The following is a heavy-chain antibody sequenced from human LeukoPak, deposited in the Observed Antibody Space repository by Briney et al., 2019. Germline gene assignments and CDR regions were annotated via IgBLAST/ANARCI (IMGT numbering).Heavy chain of an antibody. CDR1: GFTFSSYG. CDR2: ISYDGSNK. V-gene: IGHV3-30*03. CDR3: ARDPGAFPYFFDC. Sequence: GGSLRLSCAASGFTFSSYGMHWVRQAPGKGLEWVAVISYDGSNKYYADSVRGRFTISRDNSKNTLYLQMNSLGVEDTAVYFCARDPGAFPYFFDCWGQGTLVTVSS. D-gene: IGHD4/OR15-4a*01. J-gene: IGHJ4*02.